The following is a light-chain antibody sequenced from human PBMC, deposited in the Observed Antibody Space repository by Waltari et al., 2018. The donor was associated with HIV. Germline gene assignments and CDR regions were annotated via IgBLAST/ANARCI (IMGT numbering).Light chain of an antibody. Sequence: QSALTQPRSVSGSPGQSVTISCPGTSSDVGAYTFVSWYQQHPGKAPKLLIYDVTTRPSGVPDRFSGSKSGNSASLIISGLQAGDEAHYFCCSYAGNYAWVFGGGTKLTVL. CDR2: DVT. V-gene: IGLV2-11*01. J-gene: IGLJ3*02. CDR3: CSYAGNYAWV. CDR1: SSDVGAYTF.